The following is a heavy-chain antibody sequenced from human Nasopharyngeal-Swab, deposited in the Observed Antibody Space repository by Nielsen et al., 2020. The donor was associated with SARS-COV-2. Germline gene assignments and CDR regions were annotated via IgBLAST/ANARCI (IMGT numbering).Heavy chain of an antibody. J-gene: IGHJ4*02. CDR3: AKSGYSYGYSGMPALDY. CDR1: GFTFSSYA. CDR2: ISGSGGST. Sequence: ETLSLTCAASGFTFSSYAMSWVRQAPGKGLEWVSAISGSGGSTYYADSVKGRFTISRDNSKNTLYLQMNSLRAEDTAVYYCAKSGYSYGYSGMPALDYWGQGTLVTVSS. D-gene: IGHD5-18*01. V-gene: IGHV3-23*01.